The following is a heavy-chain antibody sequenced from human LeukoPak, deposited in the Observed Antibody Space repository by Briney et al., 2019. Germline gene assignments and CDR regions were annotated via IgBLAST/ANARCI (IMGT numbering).Heavy chain of an antibody. Sequence: QPGGSLRLSCAASGFTFSSYSMNWVRQAPGKGLEWVAVISYDGRNKYDADSVKGRFTISRDNSKNTLFLQMNSLRADDTAVYYCARGLEEQWLTTDYWGQGTLVTVSS. D-gene: IGHD6-19*01. J-gene: IGHJ4*02. V-gene: IGHV3-30*03. CDR1: GFTFSSYS. CDR3: ARGLEEQWLTTDY. CDR2: ISYDGRNK.